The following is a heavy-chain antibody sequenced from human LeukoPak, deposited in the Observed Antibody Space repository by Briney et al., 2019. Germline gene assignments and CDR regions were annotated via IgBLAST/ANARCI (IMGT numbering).Heavy chain of an antibody. CDR1: GFTFSHYS. CDR3: ARDHNYAFDN. Sequence: GGSLRLSCAASGFTFSHYSMNWVRQAPGKGLEWISYVGISSGNTKYADSVKGRFTISGDSAKNSVYLQMNSLRVEDTAVYYCARDHNYAFDNWGEGTLVTVSS. V-gene: IGHV3-48*01. D-gene: IGHD1-20*01. CDR2: VGISSGNT. J-gene: IGHJ4*02.